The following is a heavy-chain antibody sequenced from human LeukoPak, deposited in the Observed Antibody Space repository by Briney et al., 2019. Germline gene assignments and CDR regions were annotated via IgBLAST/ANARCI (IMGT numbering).Heavy chain of an antibody. J-gene: IGHJ6*02. CDR1: GGSFSGYY. CDR3: ARERARIAARPYYYGMDV. D-gene: IGHD6-6*01. CDR2: INHSGST. V-gene: IGHV4-34*01. Sequence: PSETLSLTCAVYGGSFSGYYWSWIRQPLGQGLERIGEINHSGSTNYNPSLKSRVTISVDTSKNQFSLKLSSVTAADTAVYYCARERARIAARPYYYGMDVWGQGTTVTVSS.